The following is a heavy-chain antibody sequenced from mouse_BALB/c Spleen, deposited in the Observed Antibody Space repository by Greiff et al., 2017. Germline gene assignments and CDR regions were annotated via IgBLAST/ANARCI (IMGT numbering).Heavy chain of an antibody. CDR1: GYTFTSYW. D-gene: IGHD1-1*01. V-gene: IGHV1-69*02. J-gene: IGHJ3*01. CDR2: IDPSDSYT. Sequence: QVHVKQPGAELVKPGASVKLSCKASGYTFTSYWMHWVKQRPGQGLEWIGEIDPSDSYTNYNQKFKGKATLTVDKSSSTAYMQLSSLTSEDSAVYYCARWYYGSIYGFAYWGQGTLVTVSA. CDR3: ARWYYGSIYGFAY.